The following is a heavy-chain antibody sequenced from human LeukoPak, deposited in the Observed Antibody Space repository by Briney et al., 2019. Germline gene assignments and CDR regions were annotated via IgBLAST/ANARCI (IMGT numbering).Heavy chain of an antibody. Sequence: GSLRLSCAASGFTFSTYSMTWVRQGPGKGLEWVSSIYPSGDSTFYADSVKGRFTISRDNSKNTLYLQMSSLRTEDTAIYNCAKDVVPDSGWDLDYWGQGTLVTVSS. V-gene: IGHV3-23*01. CDR3: AKDVVPDSGWDLDY. J-gene: IGHJ4*02. D-gene: IGHD6-19*01. CDR1: GFTFSTYS. CDR2: IYPSGDST.